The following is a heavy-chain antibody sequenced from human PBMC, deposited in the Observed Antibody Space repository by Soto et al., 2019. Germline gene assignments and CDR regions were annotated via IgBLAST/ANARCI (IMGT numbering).Heavy chain of an antibody. D-gene: IGHD1-1*01. Sequence: QVQLVESGGGVVQPGRSLRLSCAASGFTFSYHALNWVRQAPGKGLEWVAVISYDGDNKYIAEAVKGRLTISRDNPKNTVSLQMNSLRTEDTARYFCARGTTTSAFSVMDVWGQGTKVTVSS. CDR2: ISYDGDNK. J-gene: IGHJ6*02. CDR1: GFTFSYHA. CDR3: ARGTTTSAFSVMDV. V-gene: IGHV3-30-3*01.